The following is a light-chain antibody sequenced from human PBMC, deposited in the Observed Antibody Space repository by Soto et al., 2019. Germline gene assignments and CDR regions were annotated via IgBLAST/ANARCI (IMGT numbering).Light chain of an antibody. CDR3: QSYDSSLSGSV. Sequence: QSVLTQPPSVSGAPGHRITISCTWSRSNIGAGYDVHWYQQLPGTTPKLLIYGNNNRPSGVPDRFSGSKSGTSASLAITGLQAEDEADYYCQSYDSSLSGSVFGGGTQLTVL. CDR2: GNN. J-gene: IGLJ7*01. CDR1: RSNIGAGYD. V-gene: IGLV1-40*01.